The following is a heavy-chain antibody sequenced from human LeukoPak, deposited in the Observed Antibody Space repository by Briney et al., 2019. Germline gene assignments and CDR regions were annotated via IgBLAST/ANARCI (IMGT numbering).Heavy chain of an antibody. CDR3: ARDFHDSSLKNWFDP. J-gene: IGHJ5*02. D-gene: IGHD3-22*01. Sequence: ASVKVSCKASGYSFNSQGMNWVRQAPGQGLEWMGWINPNSGGTNYAQKFQGRVTMTRDTSISTAYMELSRLRSDDTAVYYCARDFHDSSLKNWFDPWGQGTLVTVSS. V-gene: IGHV1-2*02. CDR1: GYSFNSQG. CDR2: INPNSGGT.